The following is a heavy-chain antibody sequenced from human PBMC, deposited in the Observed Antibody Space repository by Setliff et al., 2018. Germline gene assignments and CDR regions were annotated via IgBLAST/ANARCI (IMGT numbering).Heavy chain of an antibody. CDR2: VNPNSGNT. Sequence: GASVKVSCKASGYTFTRYDINWMRQASGQGLEWMGWVNPNSGNTGSTQKFQGRVTMTRNTSTSTAYMELSRLTSEDTAVYFCARGWAALGIIGYWGQGTLVTVS. CDR1: GYTFTRYD. D-gene: IGHD7-27*01. V-gene: IGHV1-8*02. J-gene: IGHJ4*02. CDR3: ARGWAALGIIGY.